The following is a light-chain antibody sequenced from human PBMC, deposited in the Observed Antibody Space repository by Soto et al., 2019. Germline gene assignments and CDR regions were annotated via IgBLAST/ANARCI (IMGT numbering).Light chain of an antibody. J-gene: IGKJ2*01. Sequence: EIVLTQSPGTLSLSPGQKVTLSCRASQTLTNNYLAWYQQKPGQAPRLLIFGASNRFTGIPDRFSGSGSGTDFTLTITRLQPEDFAMYFCHQFDSTPYTFGPGTKLEI. CDR2: GAS. CDR3: HQFDSTPYT. V-gene: IGKV3-20*01. CDR1: QTLTNNY.